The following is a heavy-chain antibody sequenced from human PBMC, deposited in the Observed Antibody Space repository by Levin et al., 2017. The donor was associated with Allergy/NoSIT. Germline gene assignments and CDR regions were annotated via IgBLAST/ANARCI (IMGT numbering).Heavy chain of an antibody. V-gene: IGHV3-23*01. CDR3: AKSLSNHGMGFGTPFYY. CDR2: ISGSGGST. D-gene: IGHD3-10*01. CDR1: GFTFSSYA. J-gene: IGHJ4*02. Sequence: VASVKVSCAASGFTFSSYAMSWVRQAPGKGLEWVSTISGSGGSTSTADSVKGRFTISRDNSKNTLYLQMSRLRAEDTAVYYCAKSLSNHGMGFGTPFYYWGQGTLVTVS.